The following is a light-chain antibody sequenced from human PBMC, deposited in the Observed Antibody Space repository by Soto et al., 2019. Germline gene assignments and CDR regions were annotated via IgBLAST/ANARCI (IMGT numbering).Light chain of an antibody. CDR1: MSVSSN. CDR2: GAS. CDR3: QQYNNWPRT. V-gene: IGKV3-15*01. Sequence: EIVMTQSPATLSVSPGDSATLSCRASMSVSSNLAWYQQKPGQAPRLLIYGASTRATGIPARFSGSGSGTEFTLTISILQSEDFAVYYCQQYNNWPRTFGQGTKVEIK. J-gene: IGKJ1*01.